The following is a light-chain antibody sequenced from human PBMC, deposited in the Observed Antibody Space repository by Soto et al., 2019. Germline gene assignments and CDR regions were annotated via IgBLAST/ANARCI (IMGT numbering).Light chain of an antibody. CDR3: QERSNWPTLT. CDR2: DAS. J-gene: IGKJ4*01. V-gene: IGKV3-11*01. CDR1: QSVSSY. Sequence: EIVLTQSPATLPLSPGERATLSCRASQSVSSYLAWYQQKPGQAPRLLIYDASNRATGIPARFSGRGSGTDFTLTTSGPEADDCAVSCCQERSNWPTLTFGGGTKVEIK.